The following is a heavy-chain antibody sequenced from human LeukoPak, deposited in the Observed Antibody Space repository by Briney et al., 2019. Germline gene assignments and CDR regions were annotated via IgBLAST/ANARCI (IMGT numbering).Heavy chain of an antibody. Sequence: GGSLRLSCAASGFTFSSYGMSWVRQAPGKGLEWVSAISGSGGSTYYADSVKGRFTISRDNSKNTLYLQMISLRAEDTAVYYCAKDRDTAMCYYMDVWGKGTTVTISS. CDR2: ISGSGGST. CDR3: AKDRDTAMCYYMDV. V-gene: IGHV3-23*01. D-gene: IGHD5-18*01. CDR1: GFTFSSYG. J-gene: IGHJ6*03.